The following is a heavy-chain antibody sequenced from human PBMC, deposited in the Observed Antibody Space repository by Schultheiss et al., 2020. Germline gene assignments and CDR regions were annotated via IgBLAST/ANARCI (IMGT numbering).Heavy chain of an antibody. Sequence: SETLSITCTVSGGSISSYYWSWIRQPPGKGLEWIGSIYTSGSTNYNPSLKSRVTISVDTSKNQFSLKLSSVTAADTAVYYCARDQHFDFWSGYYDMDVWGQGTTVTVSS. V-gene: IGHV4-4*07. J-gene: IGHJ6*02. CDR1: GGSISSYY. CDR2: IYTSGST. D-gene: IGHD3-3*01. CDR3: ARDQHFDFWSGYYDMDV.